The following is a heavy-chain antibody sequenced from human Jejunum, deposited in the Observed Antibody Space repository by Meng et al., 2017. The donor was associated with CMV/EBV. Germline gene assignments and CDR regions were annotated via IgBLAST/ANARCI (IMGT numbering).Heavy chain of an antibody. D-gene: IGHD1-14*01. CDR1: GFIFSSYG. J-gene: IGHJ4*02. CDR2: ISYDGTDK. Sequence: AASGFIFSSYGMHWVRQAPGKGLEWVAVISYDGTDKYYADSLRGRFTISRDNSKSTLYLQMNSLRGEDTAVYYCLTETSLKGFDYWGQGSLVTVSS. CDR3: LTETSLKGFDY. V-gene: IGHV3-30*19.